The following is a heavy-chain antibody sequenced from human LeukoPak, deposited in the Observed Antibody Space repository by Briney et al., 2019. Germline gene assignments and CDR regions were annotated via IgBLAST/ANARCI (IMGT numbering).Heavy chain of an antibody. V-gene: IGHV5-51*01. J-gene: IGHJ4*02. D-gene: IGHD2/OR15-2a*01. CDR2: IYPGESDT. CDR1: WYTFTNYW. Sequence: GESLKISCKGSWYTFTNYWIGWVRQMPGKGLEFMEIIYPGESDTRYSPSFQGQVTISVDKSINTAYLQWSSLKASDSAMYYCARAGYSNRWDGVDYWGQGTLVTVSS. CDR3: ARAGYSNRWDGVDY.